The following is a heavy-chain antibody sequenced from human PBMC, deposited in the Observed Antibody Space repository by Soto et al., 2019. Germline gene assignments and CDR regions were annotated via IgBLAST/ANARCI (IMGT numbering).Heavy chain of an antibody. CDR3: ARCGVDSSLGGAFDI. J-gene: IGHJ3*02. CDR1: GGSVSSGSYY. Sequence: SETLSPTCTVSGGSVSSGSYYWSWIRQPPGKGLEWIGYIYYSGSTNYNPSLKSRVTISVDTSKNQFSLKLSSVTAADTAVYYCARCGVDSSLGGAFDIWGQGTMVTVSS. CDR2: IYYSGST. V-gene: IGHV4-61*01. D-gene: IGHD3-3*01.